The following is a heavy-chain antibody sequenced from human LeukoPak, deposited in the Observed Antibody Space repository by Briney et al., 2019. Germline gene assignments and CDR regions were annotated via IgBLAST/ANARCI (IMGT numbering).Heavy chain of an antibody. CDR2: INPNSGGT. V-gene: IGHV1-2*02. CDR1: GYTFTGYY. CDR3: AKALNSSWRTNWFDP. Sequence: ASVKVSCKASGYTFTGYYMHWVRQAPGQGLEWMGWINPNSGGTNYAQKFQGRVTMTRDTSISTAYMELSRLRSDDTAVYYCAKALNSSWRTNWFDPWGQGTLVTVSS. D-gene: IGHD6-13*01. J-gene: IGHJ5*02.